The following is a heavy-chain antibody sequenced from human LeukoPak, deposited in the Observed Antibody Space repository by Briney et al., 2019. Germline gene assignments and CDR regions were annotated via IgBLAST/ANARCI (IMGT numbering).Heavy chain of an antibody. D-gene: IGHD3-10*01. CDR3: ARHPGGGGSGSYYWFDY. CDR2: INHSGST. V-gene: IGHV4-34*01. J-gene: IGHJ4*02. CDR1: GGSFSGYY. Sequence: SETLSLTCAVYGGSFSGYYWSWIRQPPGKGLEWIGEINHSGSTNYNPSLKSRVTISVDTSKNQFSLKLSSVTAADTAVYYCARHPGGGGSGSYYWFDYWGQGTLVTVSS.